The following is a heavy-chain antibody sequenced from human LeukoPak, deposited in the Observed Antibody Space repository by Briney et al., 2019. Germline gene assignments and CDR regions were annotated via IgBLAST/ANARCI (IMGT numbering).Heavy chain of an antibody. CDR3: ARGLASGGTCYSSLHY. J-gene: IGHJ4*02. CDR1: GFTFSNFA. CDR2: MSGSGDRT. D-gene: IGHD2-15*01. V-gene: IGHV3-23*01. Sequence: GGSLRLSCAASGFTFSNFAMTWVRQAPGKGLEWVSGMSGSGDRTYYADSVKGRFTISRNNSKSTLYLQMNSLRAEDTAVYYCARGLASGGTCYSSLHYWGQGTLVTVSS.